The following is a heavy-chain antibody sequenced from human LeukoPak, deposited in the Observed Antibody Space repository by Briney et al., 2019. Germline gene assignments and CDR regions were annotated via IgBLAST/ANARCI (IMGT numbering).Heavy chain of an antibody. CDR2: IRYDGSNK. CDR3: AKSPIEGWLAPEGYFDY. Sequence: GGSLRLSCAASGFTFSSYVMHWVRQAPGKGLEWVAFIRYDGSNKYYADSVKGRFTISRDNSKNTLYLQMNSMRAEDTAVYYCAKSPIEGWLAPEGYFDYWGQGTLVTVSS. V-gene: IGHV3-30*02. J-gene: IGHJ4*02. D-gene: IGHD6-19*01. CDR1: GFTFSSYV.